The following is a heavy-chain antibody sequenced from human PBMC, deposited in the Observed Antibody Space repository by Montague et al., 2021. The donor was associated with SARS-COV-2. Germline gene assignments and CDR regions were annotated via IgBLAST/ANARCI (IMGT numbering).Heavy chain of an antibody. CDR3: AAQADYYDRGLDV. CDR2: IYDSGNV. J-gene: IGHJ6*02. Sequence: SETLSLTCAVSGDSIRNYYWSWIRQPPGRGLEWIAYIYDSGNVVYNPSLKSRVTILVDTSKNQFSLKLSSVTAADTAVYYCAAQADYYDRGLDVWGQGTTATGS. CDR1: GDSIRNYY. V-gene: IGHV4-59*08.